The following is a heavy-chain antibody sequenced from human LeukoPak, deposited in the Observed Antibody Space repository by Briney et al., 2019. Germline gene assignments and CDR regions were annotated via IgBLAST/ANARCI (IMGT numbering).Heavy chain of an antibody. CDR3: AKEGIVLMVYATDFDY. Sequence: GGSLRLSCAASGFTFSSYAMSSVRQAPGKGLEWVSAISGSGGSTYYADSVKGRFTISRDNSKNTLYLQMNSLRAEDTAVYYCAKEGIVLMVYATDFDYWGQGTLVTVSS. CDR2: ISGSGGST. CDR1: GFTFSSYA. D-gene: IGHD2-8*01. J-gene: IGHJ4*02. V-gene: IGHV3-23*01.